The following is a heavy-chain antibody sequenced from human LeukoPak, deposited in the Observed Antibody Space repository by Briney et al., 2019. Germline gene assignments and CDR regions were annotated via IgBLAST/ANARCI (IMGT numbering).Heavy chain of an antibody. D-gene: IGHD1-20*01. Sequence: PGGSLRLSCAASGFTFSSYWMSWVRQAPGKGLEWVANIKQDGSEKYYVDSVKGRFTISRDNAKNSLYLQMNSLRAEDTAVYYCTTDALTDDAFDIWGQGTMVTVSS. CDR2: IKQDGSEK. CDR1: GFTFSSYW. V-gene: IGHV3-7*03. J-gene: IGHJ3*02. CDR3: TTDALTDDAFDI.